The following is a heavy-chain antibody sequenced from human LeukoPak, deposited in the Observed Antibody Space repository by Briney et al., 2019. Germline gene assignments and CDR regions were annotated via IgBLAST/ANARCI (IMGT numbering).Heavy chain of an antibody. V-gene: IGHV4-39*01. D-gene: IGHD6-13*01. CDR2: IYYSGST. Sequence: SETLSLTCTVSGGSISSYYWSWIRQPPGKGLEWIGSIYYSGSTYYNPSLKSRVTISVDTSKNQFSLKLSSVTAADTAVYYCARHMGIAGGIDNWGQGTLVTVSS. CDR1: GGSISSYY. J-gene: IGHJ4*02. CDR3: ARHMGIAGGIDN.